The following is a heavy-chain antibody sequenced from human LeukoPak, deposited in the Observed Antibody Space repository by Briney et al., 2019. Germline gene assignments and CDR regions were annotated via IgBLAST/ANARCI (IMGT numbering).Heavy chain of an antibody. CDR3: ARGGAARLHFQN. CDR2: IYHSGST. D-gene: IGHD6-6*01. Sequence: SETLSLTCTVSGGSISAYYWNWIRQPPGKGLEWIGYIYHSGSTNYNPSLQSRVTISVDTSKNQFSLNLNSVTAADTAVYYCARGGAARLHFQNWGQGTLVTVSS. CDR1: GGSISAYY. J-gene: IGHJ1*01. V-gene: IGHV4-59*01.